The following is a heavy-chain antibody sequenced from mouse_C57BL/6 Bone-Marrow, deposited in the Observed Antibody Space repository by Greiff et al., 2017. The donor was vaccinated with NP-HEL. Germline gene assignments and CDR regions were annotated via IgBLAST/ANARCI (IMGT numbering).Heavy chain of an antibody. D-gene: IGHD2-4*01. CDR3: ARCDYDEAWFDY. V-gene: IGHV1-55*01. CDR1: GYTFTSYW. J-gene: IGHJ3*01. Sequence: QVQLQQPGAELVKPGASVKMSCKASGYTFTSYWITWVKQRPGQGLEWIGDIYPGSGSTNYNEKFKSKATLTVDTSSSTAYMQLSSLTSEDSAVYYCARCDYDEAWFDYWGQGTLVTVSA. CDR2: IYPGSGST.